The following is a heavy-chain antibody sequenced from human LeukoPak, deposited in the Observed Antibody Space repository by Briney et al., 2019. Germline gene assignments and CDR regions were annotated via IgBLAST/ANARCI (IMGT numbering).Heavy chain of an antibody. CDR2: IKQDGSDK. J-gene: IGHJ3*02. CDR1: GFTFTTHW. V-gene: IGHV3-7*01. CDR3: ARLSDTEDSSTSYRASDI. D-gene: IGHD6-6*01. Sequence: HPGGSLRLSCAASGFTFTTHWMSWVRQAPGKGLEWVANIKQDGSDKYYVESVKGRFTISRDNAKNSLFLQMSSLRAEDSAVYYCARLSDTEDSSTSYRASDIWGQGTTVTVSS.